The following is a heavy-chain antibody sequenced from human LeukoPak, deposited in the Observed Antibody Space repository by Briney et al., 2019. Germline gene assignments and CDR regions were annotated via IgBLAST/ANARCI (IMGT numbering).Heavy chain of an antibody. V-gene: IGHV4-34*01. J-gene: IGHJ6*03. CDR1: GSPFVANS. Sequence: KPWGTLSLTCPALGSPFVANSWTWTGRPPGKGRDGTREINQMVSTTYKPSLRSRVTISVDTSKSQFSLKLSSVNAGDTGVYYCARGEYTYYMDVWGKGTTVTVSS. CDR3: ARGEYTYYMDV. CDR2: INQMVST. D-gene: IGHD6-6*01.